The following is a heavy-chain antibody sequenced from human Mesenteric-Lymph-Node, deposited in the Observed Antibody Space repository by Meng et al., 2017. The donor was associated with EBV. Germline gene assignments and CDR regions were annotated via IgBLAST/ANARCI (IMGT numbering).Heavy chain of an antibody. CDR3: ARGWEITYYFDI. CDR2: VIPVFGSP. CDR1: VGRFNTHA. Sequence: QVTLVQSGPELKKPGSSVKVSCKASVGRFNTHAINLFLQAPGQELEWMSGVIPVFGSPFYAQNFKGRVTIAADESTNTVYLHLYSLRSEDTALYYCARGWEITYYFDIWGQGTLVTVSS. V-gene: IGHV1-69*01. J-gene: IGHJ4*02. D-gene: IGHD1-14*01.